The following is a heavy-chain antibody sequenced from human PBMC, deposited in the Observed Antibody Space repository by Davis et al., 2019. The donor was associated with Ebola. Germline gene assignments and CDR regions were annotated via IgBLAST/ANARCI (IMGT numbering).Heavy chain of an antibody. D-gene: IGHD2-15*01. CDR3: ARGYCGGGSCYPIRLPSNWFDP. CDR1: VGSFSGYF. Sequence: GSLRLSCAVYVGSFSGYFWTWVRQPPGKGLEWIGEINHSGSTNYNPSLKSRVTISVDTSKNQFSLKLSSLTAADTAVYYCARGYCGGGSCYPIRLPSNWFDPWGQGTLVTVSS. V-gene: IGHV4-34*01. J-gene: IGHJ5*02. CDR2: INHSGST.